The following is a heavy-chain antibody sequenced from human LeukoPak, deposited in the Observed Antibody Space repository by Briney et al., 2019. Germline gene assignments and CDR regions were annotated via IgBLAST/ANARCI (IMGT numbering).Heavy chain of an antibody. V-gene: IGHV4-39*07. D-gene: IGHD5-18*01. Sequence: SSETLSLTCTVSGGSISSSSYYWGWIRQPPGKGLEWIGSIYYSGSTYYNPSLKSRVTISIDTSKNQFSLRLTSVTAADTAVYYCARARGYSYGRYMDVWGKGTTVTVSS. J-gene: IGHJ6*03. CDR3: ARARGYSYGRYMDV. CDR2: IYYSGST. CDR1: GGSISSSSYY.